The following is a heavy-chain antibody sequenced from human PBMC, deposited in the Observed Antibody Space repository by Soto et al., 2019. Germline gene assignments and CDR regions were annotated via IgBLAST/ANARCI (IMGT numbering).Heavy chain of an antibody. Sequence: PGGSLRLCCAASGFTFSSYGMHWVRQAPGKGLEWVAVISYDGSNKYYADSVKGRFTISRDNSKNTLYLQMNSLRAEDTAVYYCAKASHYYDSSGYSFDYWGQGTLVTVSS. V-gene: IGHV3-30*18. CDR2: ISYDGSNK. D-gene: IGHD3-22*01. CDR3: AKASHYYDSSGYSFDY. CDR1: GFTFSSYG. J-gene: IGHJ4*02.